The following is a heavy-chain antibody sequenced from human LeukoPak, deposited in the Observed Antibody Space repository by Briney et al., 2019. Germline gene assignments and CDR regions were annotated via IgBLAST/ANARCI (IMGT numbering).Heavy chain of an antibody. CDR1: GGSISSGSYY. J-gene: IGHJ4*02. D-gene: IGHD1-26*01. Sequence: PSQTLSLTCTVSGGSISSGSYYWSWIRQPAGKGLEWIGRIYTSGSTNYNPSLKSRVTISVDTSKNQFSLKLSSVTAADTAVYYCARTALGFDYWGQGTLVTVSS. CDR3: ARTALGFDY. CDR2: IYTSGST. V-gene: IGHV4-61*02.